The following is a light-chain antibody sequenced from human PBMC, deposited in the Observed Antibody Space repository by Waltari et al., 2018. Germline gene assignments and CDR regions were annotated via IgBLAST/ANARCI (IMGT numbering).Light chain of an antibody. CDR2: DAS. V-gene: IGKV1-33*01. Sequence: DIQMTQSPSSLSASVGDRVTITCQASQDISKYLNRYQQKPGKAPKLLIYDASNLETGVPSRVTGGGSGTDFTFTISSLQPEDIATYYCQQYDNLPLTFGGGTKVEIK. J-gene: IGKJ4*01. CDR3: QQYDNLPLT. CDR1: QDISKY.